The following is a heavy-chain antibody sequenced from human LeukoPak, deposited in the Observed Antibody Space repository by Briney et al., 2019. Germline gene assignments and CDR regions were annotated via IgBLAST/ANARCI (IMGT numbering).Heavy chain of an antibody. Sequence: SETLSLTCTVSGGSISSYYWNWIRQPPGKGLEWIGYIYYSGSTSYNPSLKSRVTILVDTSKNQFSLKLSSVTAADTAVYYCAREEGRTGGAFDIWGQGTMVTVSS. CDR3: AREEGRTGGAFDI. J-gene: IGHJ3*02. V-gene: IGHV4-59*01. CDR1: GGSISSYY. CDR2: IYYSGST. D-gene: IGHD2-8*02.